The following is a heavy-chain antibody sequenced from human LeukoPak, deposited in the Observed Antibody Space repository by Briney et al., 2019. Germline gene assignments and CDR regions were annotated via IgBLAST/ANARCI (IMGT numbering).Heavy chain of an antibody. CDR3: ARASITASGPHDVYDI. CDR1: GFTFSSHA. D-gene: IGHD6-13*01. V-gene: IGHV3-64*02. Sequence: GGSLRLSCAASGFTFSSHAMHWVRQAPGKGLEYVSAISGNGDNTWYRDSVKGRFTISRANSAQMLYHQMGSLRGEDMAVYFCARASITASGPHDVYDIWGRGTMVTVSS. J-gene: IGHJ3*02. CDR2: ISGNGDNT.